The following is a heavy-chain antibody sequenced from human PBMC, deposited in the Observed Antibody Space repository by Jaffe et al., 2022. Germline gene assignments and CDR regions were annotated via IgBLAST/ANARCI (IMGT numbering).Heavy chain of an antibody. Sequence: QLQLQESGPGLVKPSETLSLTCTVSGGSISSSSYYWGWIRQPPGKGLEWIGSIYYSGSTYYNPSLKSRVTISVDTSKNQFSLKLSSVTAADTAVYYCARLLLELPLGSFYFDYWGQGTLVTVSS. CDR2: IYYSGST. J-gene: IGHJ4*02. V-gene: IGHV4-39*01. CDR3: ARLLLELPLGSFYFDY. D-gene: IGHD1-7*01. CDR1: GGSISSSSYY.